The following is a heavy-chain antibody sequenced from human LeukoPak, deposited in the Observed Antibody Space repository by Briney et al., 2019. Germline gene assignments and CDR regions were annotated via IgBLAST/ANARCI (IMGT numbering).Heavy chain of an antibody. Sequence: ASVKVSCKVSGYTLTELSMHWVRQAPGKGLEWMGGFDPEDGETIYAQKLQGRVTMTEDTSTDTAYMELSSLRSEDTAVYYCVTRYYYYYYGMDVWGQGTTVTVSS. CDR2: FDPEDGET. CDR3: VTRYYYYYYGMDV. V-gene: IGHV1-24*01. D-gene: IGHD3-9*01. CDR1: GYTLTELS. J-gene: IGHJ6*02.